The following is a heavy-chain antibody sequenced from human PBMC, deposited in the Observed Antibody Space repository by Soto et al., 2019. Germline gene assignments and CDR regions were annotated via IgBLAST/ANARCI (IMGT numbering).Heavy chain of an antibody. D-gene: IGHD3-3*01. Sequence: ASVKVSCKTSGYTFTSYDINWVRQATGQGLEWMGWMNPNSGNTGYAQKFQGRVTMTRNTSISTAYMELSSLRSEDTAVYYCARVTRYYDFWSGYYYYYMDVWGKGTTVNVSS. CDR3: ARVTRYYDFWSGYYYYYMDV. CDR2: MNPNSGNT. V-gene: IGHV1-8*01. CDR1: GYTFTSYD. J-gene: IGHJ6*03.